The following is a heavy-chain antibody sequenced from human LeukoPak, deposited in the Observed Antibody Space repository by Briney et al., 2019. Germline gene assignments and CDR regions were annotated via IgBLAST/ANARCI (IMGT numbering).Heavy chain of an antibody. V-gene: IGHV1-3*03. CDR3: ARGRWTSHTVGYYFDY. J-gene: IGHJ4*02. CDR1: GYTFSNYA. D-gene: IGHD2-8*02. CDR2: INAGNGNT. Sequence: ASVKVSCKASGYTFSNYAVLWVRQAPGQRLEWMGWINAGNGNTKYPQEFQGRVTITRDTSASTAYMELSSLRSEDMAVYYCARGRWTSHTVGYYFDYWGQGTLVTVSS.